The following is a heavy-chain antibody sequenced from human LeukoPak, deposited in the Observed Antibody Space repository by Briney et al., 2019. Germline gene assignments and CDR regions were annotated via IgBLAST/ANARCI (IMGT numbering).Heavy chain of an antibody. CDR3: ARTGRYDYVWGSYPRFDY. V-gene: IGHV1-18*01. CDR2: ISAYNGNA. J-gene: IGHJ4*02. CDR1: GYTFTSYG. Sequence: ASVKVSCTASGYTFTSYGISWVRQAPGQGLEWMGWISAYNGNANYAQKLQGRVTMTTDTSTSTAYMELRSLRSDDTAVYYCARTGRYDYVWGSYPRFDYWGQGTLVTVSS. D-gene: IGHD3-16*02.